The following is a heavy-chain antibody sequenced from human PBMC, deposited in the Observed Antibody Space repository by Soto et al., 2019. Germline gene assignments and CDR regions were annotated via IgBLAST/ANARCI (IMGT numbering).Heavy chain of an antibody. D-gene: IGHD3-9*01. J-gene: IGHJ4*02. V-gene: IGHV1-18*01. Sequence: ASVKVSCKASGYTFTSYGISWVRQAPGQGLEWMGWISAYNGNTNYAQKLQGRVTMTTDTSTSTAYMELRSLRSDDTAVYYCARAPPLAYDILTAYWGQGTLVTVSS. CDR3: ARAPPLAYDILTAY. CDR2: ISAYNGNT. CDR1: GYTFTSYG.